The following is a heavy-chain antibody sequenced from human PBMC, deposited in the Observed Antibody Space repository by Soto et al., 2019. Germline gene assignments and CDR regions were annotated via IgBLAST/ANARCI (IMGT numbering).Heavy chain of an antibody. CDR3: ARTSAVAGNYGMDV. Sequence: PGGSLRLSCAASGFTVSSNYMSWVRQAPGKGLEWVSVIYSGGSTYYADSVKGRFTISRDNSKNTLYLQMNSLRAEDTAVYYCARTSAVAGNYGMDVWGQGTTVTVS. D-gene: IGHD6-19*01. V-gene: IGHV3-53*01. CDR2: IYSGGST. J-gene: IGHJ6*02. CDR1: GFTVSSNY.